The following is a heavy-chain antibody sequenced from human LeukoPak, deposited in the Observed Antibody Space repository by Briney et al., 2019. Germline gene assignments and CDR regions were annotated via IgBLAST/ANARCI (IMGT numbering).Heavy chain of an antibody. V-gene: IGHV5-51*01. CDR2: IYPGDSDT. CDR3: ARHSQTGTQDYYDSSGFDY. Sequence: PGESLKISCKGSGYSFTSYWIGWVRQMPGKGLEWMGIIYPGDSDTRYSPSFQGQVTISADKSISTAYLQWSSLKASDTAMYCCARHSQTGTQDYYDSSGFDYWGQGTLVTVSS. J-gene: IGHJ4*02. D-gene: IGHD3-22*01. CDR1: GYSFTSYW.